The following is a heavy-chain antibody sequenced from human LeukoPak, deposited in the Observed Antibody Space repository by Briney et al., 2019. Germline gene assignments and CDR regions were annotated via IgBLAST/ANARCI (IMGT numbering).Heavy chain of an antibody. J-gene: IGHJ5*02. CDR2: IGTDGSSE. V-gene: IGHV3-11*01. CDR3: ARAGTYSGYKVFDT. D-gene: IGHD5-12*01. CDR1: RFIFSNYY. Sequence: PGGSLRLSCAASRFIFSNYYMSWIRQTPGKGLEWIANIGTDGSSENYADSAKGRFTISRDNARNSLFLQMSSLRVEDTAAYFCARAGTYSGYKVFDTWGQGTLVTVAS.